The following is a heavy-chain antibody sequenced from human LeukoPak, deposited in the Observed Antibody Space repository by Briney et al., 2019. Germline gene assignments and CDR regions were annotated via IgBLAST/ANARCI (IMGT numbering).Heavy chain of an antibody. CDR3: AGPASQDDYGDFQH. D-gene: IGHD4-17*01. CDR2: IYYSGST. CDR1: GGSISSGGYH. Sequence: SETLSLTCTVSGGSISSGGYHWSWIHQHPGKGLEWIGYIYYSGSTYYNPSLKSRVTISVDTSKNQFSLKLSSVTAADTAVYYCAGPASQDDYGDFQHWGQGTLVTVSS. V-gene: IGHV4-31*03. J-gene: IGHJ1*01.